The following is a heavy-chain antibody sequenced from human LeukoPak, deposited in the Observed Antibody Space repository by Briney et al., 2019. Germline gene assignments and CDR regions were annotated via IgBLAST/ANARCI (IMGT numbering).Heavy chain of an antibody. Sequence: ASVKVSCKASGYTFTSYYMHWVRQAPGEGLEWMGRLNPSSGDTIHAQKFQGRVTITRDTSISTAYMELSSLRSDDTAVYYCARVPDIYCPYTSCVDYWGQGTLVTVSS. V-gene: IGHV1-2*06. CDR2: LNPSSGDT. CDR1: GYTFTSYY. D-gene: IGHD2-2*01. CDR3: ARVPDIYCPYTSCVDY. J-gene: IGHJ4*02.